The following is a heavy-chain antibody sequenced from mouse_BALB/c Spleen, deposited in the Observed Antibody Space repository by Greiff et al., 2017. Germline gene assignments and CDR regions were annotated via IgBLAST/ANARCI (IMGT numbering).Heavy chain of an antibody. Sequence: VQLKESGAELVKPGASVKLSCTASGFNIKDTYMHWVKQRPEQGLEWIGRIDPANGNTKYDPKFQGKATITADTSSNTAYLQLSSLTSEDTAVYYCAREGDDYAWFAYWGQGTLVTVSA. CDR1: GFNIKDTY. J-gene: IGHJ3*01. V-gene: IGHV14-3*02. D-gene: IGHD2-4*01. CDR3: AREGDDYAWFAY. CDR2: IDPANGNT.